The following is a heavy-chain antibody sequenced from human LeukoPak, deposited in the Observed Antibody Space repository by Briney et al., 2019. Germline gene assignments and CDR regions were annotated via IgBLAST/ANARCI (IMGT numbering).Heavy chain of an antibody. D-gene: IGHD3-22*01. J-gene: IGHJ6*03. CDR1: GYSISSGYY. Sequence: PSETLSLTCAVSGYSISSGYYWGWIRPPPGKGLEGIGRIYHSGSTYYNPSLKRRVTISVDTSKNQFSLKLSSVPAADTAVYYCARDAYGSYYYDSSGYWPPYYYYYYMDVWGKGTTVTVSS. V-gene: IGHV4-38-2*02. CDR2: IYHSGST. CDR3: ARDAYGSYYYDSSGYWPPYYYYYYMDV.